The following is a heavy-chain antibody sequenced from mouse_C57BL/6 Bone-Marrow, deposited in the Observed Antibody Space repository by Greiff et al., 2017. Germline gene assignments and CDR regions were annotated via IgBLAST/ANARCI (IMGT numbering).Heavy chain of an antibody. D-gene: IGHD2-3*01. CDR3: ARDDGYYVGFAY. Sequence: VQLVESGAELARPGASVKLSCKASGYTFTSYGISWVKQRTGQGLEWIGEIYPRSGNTYYNEKFKGKATLTADKSSSTAYMELRSLTSEDSAVYFCARDDGYYVGFAYWGQGTLVTVSA. J-gene: IGHJ3*01. V-gene: IGHV1-81*01. CDR2: IYPRSGNT. CDR1: GYTFTSYG.